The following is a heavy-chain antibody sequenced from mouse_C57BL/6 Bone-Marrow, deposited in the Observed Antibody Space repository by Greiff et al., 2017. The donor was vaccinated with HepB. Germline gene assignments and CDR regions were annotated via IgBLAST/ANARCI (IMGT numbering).Heavy chain of an antibody. J-gene: IGHJ4*01. CDR3: ARSLYDAMDY. CDR2: IDPSDSYT. CDR1: GYTFTSYW. Sequence: QVQLQQPGAELVMPGASVKLSCKASGYTFTSYWMHWVKQRPGQGLEWIGEIDPSDSYTNYNQKFKGKSTLTVDKSSSTAYMQLSSLTSEDSAVYYCARSLYDAMDYWGQGTSVTVSS. V-gene: IGHV1-69*01. D-gene: IGHD2-12*01.